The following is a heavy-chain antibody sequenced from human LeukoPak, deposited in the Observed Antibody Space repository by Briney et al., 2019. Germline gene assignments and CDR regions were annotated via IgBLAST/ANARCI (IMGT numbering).Heavy chain of an antibody. CDR1: KFTFSNYW. CDR3: ATTVAGYPDDYFDY. D-gene: IGHD6-19*01. V-gene: IGHV3-7*01. Sequence: GGSLRLSCAASKFTFSNYWMSWVRQAPGKGLERVAHTNQDGSNIYYVDSVRGRFTISRDNAKNSLYLQMNSLRAEDTAVYYCATTVAGYPDDYFDYWDQGTLVTVSS. CDR2: TNQDGSNI. J-gene: IGHJ4*02.